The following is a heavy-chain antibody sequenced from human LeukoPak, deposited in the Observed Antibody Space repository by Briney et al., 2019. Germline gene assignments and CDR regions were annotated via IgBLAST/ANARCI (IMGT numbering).Heavy chain of an antibody. CDR1: GGSISSSSYY. CDR3: ARVAGYCYGSGSYLSWFDP. V-gene: IGHV4-61*05. Sequence: SETLSLTCTVSGGSISSSSYYWGWIRQPPGKGLEWIGYIYYSGSTNYNPSLKSRVTISVDTSKNQFSLKLSSVTAADTAVYYCARVAGYCYGSGSYLSWFDPWGQGTLVTVSS. CDR2: IYYSGST. D-gene: IGHD3-10*01. J-gene: IGHJ5*02.